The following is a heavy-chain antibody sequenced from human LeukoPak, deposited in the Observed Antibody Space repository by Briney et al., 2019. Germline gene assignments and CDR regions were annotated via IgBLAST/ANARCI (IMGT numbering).Heavy chain of an antibody. D-gene: IGHD2-2*01. CDR2: FNPSGGST. CDR3: ARAPLPPLGYCSSTSCYFDY. Sequence: ASVKVSCKASGYTFTSYYMHWVRQAPGQGLEWMGIFNPSGGSTSYAQKFQGRVTITADESTSTAYMELSSLRSEDTAVYYCARAPLPPLGYCSSTSCYFDYWGQGTLVTVSS. V-gene: IGHV1-46*01. J-gene: IGHJ4*02. CDR1: GYTFTSYY.